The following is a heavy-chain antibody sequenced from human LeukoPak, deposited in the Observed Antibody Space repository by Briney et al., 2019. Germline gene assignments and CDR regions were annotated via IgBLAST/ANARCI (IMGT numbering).Heavy chain of an antibody. CDR2: IKQDGSEK. V-gene: IGHV3-7*01. D-gene: IGHD3-3*01. J-gene: IGHJ4*02. CDR1: GFSFSGYW. Sequence: GGSLRLSCAASGFSFSGYWMNWVRQAPGRGLEWVANIKQDGSEKFYVDSVKGRFTISRDNAKNLLYLQMNSLRAEDTAVYYCAKDRAGFWSGYYIYWGQGTLVTVSS. CDR3: AKDRAGFWSGYYIY.